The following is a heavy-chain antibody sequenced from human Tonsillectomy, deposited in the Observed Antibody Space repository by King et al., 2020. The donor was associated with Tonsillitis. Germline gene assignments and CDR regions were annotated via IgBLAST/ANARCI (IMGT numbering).Heavy chain of an antibody. CDR1: GGSFSGYY. J-gene: IGHJ2*01. CDR2: INHSGST. Sequence: VQLQQWGAGLLKPSETLSLTCAVFGGSFSGYYWSWIRQPPGKGLEWIGEINHSGSTNYNPSLKSRVTISVDTSKNQLSLNLSSVTAADTALYYCARVLVGAYSYGFRSWYFDLWGRGTLVTVSS. V-gene: IGHV4-34*01. D-gene: IGHD5-18*01. CDR3: ARVLVGAYSYGFRSWYFDL.